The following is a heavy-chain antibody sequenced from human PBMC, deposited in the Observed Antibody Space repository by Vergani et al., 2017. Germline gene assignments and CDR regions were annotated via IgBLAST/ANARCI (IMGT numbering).Heavy chain of an antibody. V-gene: IGHV4-39*01. J-gene: IGHJ4*02. CDR3: ARRRGIQWLVRGPEHYFDY. CDR2: IYYSGST. Sequence: QLQLQESGPGLVKPSETLSLTCTVSGGSISSSSYYWGWIRQPPGKGLEWIGSIYYSGSTYYNPSLKSRVTISVDTSKNQFSLKLSSVTAADTAVYYCARRRGIQWLVRGPEHYFDYWGQGTLVTVSS. CDR1: GGSISSSSYY. D-gene: IGHD6-19*01.